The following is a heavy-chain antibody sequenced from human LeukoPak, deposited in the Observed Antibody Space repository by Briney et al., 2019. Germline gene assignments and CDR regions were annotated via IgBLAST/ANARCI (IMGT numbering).Heavy chain of an antibody. J-gene: IGHJ4*02. Sequence: GSLRLSCEASGFTFSSYWMNWVRQVPGKGLEWVASVKPDGSDNFYVDSVEGRFTISRDNARYSLFLQMNSLRVEDTAVYYCVGENQLRCWGQGTLVSVSS. CDR1: GFTFSSYW. D-gene: IGHD5-12*01. V-gene: IGHV3-7*01. CDR2: VKPDGSDN. CDR3: VGENQLRC.